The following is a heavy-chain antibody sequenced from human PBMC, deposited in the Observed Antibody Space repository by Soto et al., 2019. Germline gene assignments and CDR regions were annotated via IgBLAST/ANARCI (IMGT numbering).Heavy chain of an antibody. Sequence: QVQLQESGPGLVKPSQTLSLTCTVSGGSINTGDYYWRWIRQPPGKSLEWIVNIYYDGCAFPSPCDMIRVPASLDTHKNDLSLNLFSVTAADTAVYYCARRMRAYGAHYYNEWDPWGQGALVTVYS. D-gene: IGHD3-22*01. CDR1: GGSINTGDYY. CDR3: ARRMRAYGAHYYNEWDP. V-gene: IGHV4-30-4*01. J-gene: IGHJ5*02. CDR2: IYYDGCA.